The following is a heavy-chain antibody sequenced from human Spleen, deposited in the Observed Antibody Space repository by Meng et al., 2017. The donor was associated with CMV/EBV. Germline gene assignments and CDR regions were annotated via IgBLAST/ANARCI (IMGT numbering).Heavy chain of an antibody. CDR3: AREGYCTNGVCLHWFDP. J-gene: IGHJ5*02. CDR2: INPASGDT. D-gene: IGHD2-8*01. CDR1: TFTAYY. Sequence: TFTAYYLHWVRQAPGQGLEWMGWINPASGDTKCAQKFQDRVTMTRDTSINTAYMEMSGLRPDDAAVYYCAREGYCTNGVCLHWFDPWGQGTLVTVSS. V-gene: IGHV1-2*02.